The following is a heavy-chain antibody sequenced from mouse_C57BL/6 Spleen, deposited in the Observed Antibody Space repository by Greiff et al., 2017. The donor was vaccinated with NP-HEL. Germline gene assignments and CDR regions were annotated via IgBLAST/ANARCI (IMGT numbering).Heavy chain of an antibody. D-gene: IGHD2-3*01. J-gene: IGHJ2*01. CDR2: IYPRSGNT. V-gene: IGHV1-81*01. Sequence: QVQLKESGAELARPGASVKLSCKASGSTFTSYGISWVKRRTGQGLEWIGEIYPRSGNTYYNEKFKGKATLTADKSSSTAYMELCSLTSEDSAVYFCARSAYDPGDYFDYWGQGTTLTVSS. CDR3: ARSAYDPGDYFDY. CDR1: GSTFTSYG.